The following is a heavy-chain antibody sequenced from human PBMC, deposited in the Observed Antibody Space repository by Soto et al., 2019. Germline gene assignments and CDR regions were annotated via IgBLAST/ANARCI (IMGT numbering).Heavy chain of an antibody. CDR3: AREGGIVGATASDY. CDR2: SYYTGST. V-gene: IGHV4-31*03. D-gene: IGHD1-26*01. Sequence: QVKLQESGPGLVKPSQTLSLTCTVSGVSISSGGYYWSWIRQHPGKGLEWIGYSYYTGSTYYNPSLQSRVTISVDTSKNQFSLKLSSVNAADTAVYYCAREGGIVGATASDYWGQGTRVTVSS. J-gene: IGHJ4*02. CDR1: GVSISSGGYY.